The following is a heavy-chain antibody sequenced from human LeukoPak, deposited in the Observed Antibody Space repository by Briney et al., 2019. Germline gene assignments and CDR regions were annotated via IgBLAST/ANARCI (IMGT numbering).Heavy chain of an antibody. J-gene: IGHJ4*02. D-gene: IGHD3-10*01. Sequence: PGGSLRLSCAASGFTFSGYGIHWVRQAPGKGLEWVAFIRYDGDYQHYAESVKGRFTISRDNSKSTVYLQMNSLRADDTAVYYCARDGGLHSVVRGAGYNVFDYWGQGTLVTVSS. CDR1: GFTFSGYG. V-gene: IGHV3-30*02. CDR2: IRYDGDYQ. CDR3: ARDGGLHSVVRGAGYNVFDY.